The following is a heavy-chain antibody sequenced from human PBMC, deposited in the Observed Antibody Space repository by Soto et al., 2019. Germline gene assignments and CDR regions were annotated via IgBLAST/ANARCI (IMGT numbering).Heavy chain of an antibody. CDR2: ISYDGTNK. J-gene: IGHJ4*02. V-gene: IGHV3-30-3*01. CDR1: GLTFSSFD. D-gene: IGHD1-26*01. Sequence: QEQLVESGGGVVQPGGSLRLSCTASGLTFSSFDMHWVRQAPGRGLEWVAVISYDGTNKYYADSVKGRFTISRDNSKNTLYLQMNSLRPGDTAVYYCASLVAYSGSYFDFWGQGTLVTVSS. CDR3: ASLVAYSGSYFDF.